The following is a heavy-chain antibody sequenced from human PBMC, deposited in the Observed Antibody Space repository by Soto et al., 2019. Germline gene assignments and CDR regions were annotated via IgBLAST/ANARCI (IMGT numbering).Heavy chain of an antibody. CDR2: IYYSGST. CDR3: ARASGWELLLGAFDI. D-gene: IGHD1-26*01. Sequence: SETLSLTCTVSGGSISSFYWSWIRQPPGKGLEWIGYIYYSGSTNYNPSLKSRVTISVDTSKNQFSLKLSSVTAADTAVYYCARASGWELLLGAFDIWGQGTMVTVSS. CDR1: GGSISSFY. J-gene: IGHJ3*02. V-gene: IGHV4-59*01.